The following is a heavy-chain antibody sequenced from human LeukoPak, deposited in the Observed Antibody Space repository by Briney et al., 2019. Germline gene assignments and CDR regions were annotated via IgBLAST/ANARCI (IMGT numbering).Heavy chain of an antibody. D-gene: IGHD4-23*01. CDR2: IWYDGSNK. CDR3: AKGGSDYGGNSFDY. V-gene: IGHV3-33*06. J-gene: IGHJ4*02. Sequence: SGGSLRLSCAASGFTFSSYGMHWVRQAPGKGLEWVAVIWYDGSNKYYADSVKGRFTISRDNSKNTLYLQMNSLRAEDTAVYYCAKGGSDYGGNSFDYWGQGTLVTVSS. CDR1: GFTFSSYG.